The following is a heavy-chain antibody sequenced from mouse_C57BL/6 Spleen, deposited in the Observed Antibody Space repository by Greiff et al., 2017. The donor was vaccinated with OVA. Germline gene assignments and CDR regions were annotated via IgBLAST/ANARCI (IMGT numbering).Heavy chain of an antibody. CDR3: ARPPYGSSLYAMDY. CDR2: IYPGSGST. J-gene: IGHJ4*01. V-gene: IGHV1-55*01. D-gene: IGHD1-1*01. CDR1: GYTFTSYW. Sequence: VQLQQPGAELVKPGASVKMSCKASGYTFTSYWITWVKQRPGQGLEWIGDIYPGSGSTNYNEKFKSKATLTVDTSSSTAYMQLSSLTSEDSAVYDCARPPYGSSLYAMDYWGQGTSVTVSS.